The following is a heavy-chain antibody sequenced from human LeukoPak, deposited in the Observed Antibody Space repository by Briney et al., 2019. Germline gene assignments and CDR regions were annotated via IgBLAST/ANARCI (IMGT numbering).Heavy chain of an antibody. J-gene: IGHJ6*03. D-gene: IGHD1-1*01. CDR1: GFTFSSYA. V-gene: IGHV3-7*01. Sequence: PGGSLRLSCAASGFTFSSYAMSWVRQAPGKGLEWVANIKQDGSEKYYVDSVKGRFTISRDNAKNSLYLQMNSLRAEDTAVYYCASPANDLPYYYYMDVWGKGTTVTVSS. CDR3: ASPANDLPYYYYMDV. CDR2: IKQDGSEK.